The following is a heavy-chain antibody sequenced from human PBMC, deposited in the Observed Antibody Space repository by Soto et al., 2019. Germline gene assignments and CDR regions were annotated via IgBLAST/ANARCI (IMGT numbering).Heavy chain of an antibody. D-gene: IGHD2-15*01. CDR3: AKDRPRGCSGGSCYSGAQ. V-gene: IGHV3-23*01. Sequence: EVQLLESGGGLVQPGGSLRLSCAASGFTFSSYAMSWVRQAPGKGLEWVSGISGSGGSTNHADSVKGRFTISRDISKKTLYLQMNSLRAEDTAVYYCAKDRPRGCSGGSCYSGAQWGQGTLVTVSS. J-gene: IGHJ4*02. CDR2: ISGSGGST. CDR1: GFTFSSYA.